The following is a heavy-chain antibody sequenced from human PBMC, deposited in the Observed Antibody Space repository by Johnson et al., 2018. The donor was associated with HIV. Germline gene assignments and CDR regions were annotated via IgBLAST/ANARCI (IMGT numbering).Heavy chain of an antibody. CDR3: ARQVYCSSTSCSSALDI. Sequence: LVESGGGLVQPGGSLRLSCAASGFTFSSYDMHWVRQATGKGLEWVSAIGTAGDTYYPGSVKGRFTISRENAKNSLYLQMNSLRAGDTAVYYCARQVYCSSTSCSSALDIWGQGTMVTVSS. V-gene: IGHV3-13*01. CDR2: IGTAGDT. CDR1: GFTFSSYD. J-gene: IGHJ3*02. D-gene: IGHD2-2*01.